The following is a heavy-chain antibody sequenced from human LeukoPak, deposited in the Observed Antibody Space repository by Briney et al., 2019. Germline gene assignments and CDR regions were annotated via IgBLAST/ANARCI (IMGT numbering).Heavy chain of an antibody. J-gene: IGHJ4*02. CDR3: ARIEKTSSGYYLLEY. CDR2: IDWDDDK. D-gene: IGHD3-22*01. Sequence: SGPTLVNPTQTLTLTCTFSRFSISTNGMGATWIRQPPGKALEWLAHIDWDDDKYYSTSLKTRLTISKDTSKNQVVLTMTNMDPVDTATYYCARIEKTSSGYYLLEYWGQGILVTVSS. CDR1: RFSISTNGMG. V-gene: IGHV2-70*01.